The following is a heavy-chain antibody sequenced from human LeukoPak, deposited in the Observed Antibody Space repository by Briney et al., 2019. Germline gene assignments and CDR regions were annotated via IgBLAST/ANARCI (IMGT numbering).Heavy chain of an antibody. Sequence: ASVKVSCKASGGTFSSYAISWVRQAPGQGLEWMGGIIPIFGTANYAQKFQGRVTITTDESTSTAYVELSSLRSEDTAVYYCAMPRYGSRDGRVMIVNDYWGQGTLVTVSS. CDR3: AMPRYGSRDGRVMIVNDY. D-gene: IGHD3-22*01. CDR1: GGTFSSYA. V-gene: IGHV1-69*05. J-gene: IGHJ4*02. CDR2: IIPIFGTA.